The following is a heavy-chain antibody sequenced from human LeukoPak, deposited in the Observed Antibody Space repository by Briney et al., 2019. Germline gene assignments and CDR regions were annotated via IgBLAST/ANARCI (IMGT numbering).Heavy chain of an antibody. Sequence: ASVTVTCKSTGYTFTTYDINWVRQPTAQGLAGMGCINPNSGNTGYAQKFQGRVTMTRNTSMSTDYMELNSLRSEDTAVYYCARANYYGSGKKDLGYWGQGTLVTVSS. J-gene: IGHJ4*02. CDR3: ARANYYGSGKKDLGY. D-gene: IGHD3-10*01. CDR1: GYTFTTYD. CDR2: INPNSGNT. V-gene: IGHV1-8*01.